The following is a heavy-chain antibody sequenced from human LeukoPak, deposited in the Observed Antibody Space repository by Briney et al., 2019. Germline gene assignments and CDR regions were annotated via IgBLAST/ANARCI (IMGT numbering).Heavy chain of an antibody. J-gene: IGHJ4*02. CDR2: ISYDGSNK. CDR3: ARVSSGWYGGSFDY. V-gene: IGHV3-30-3*01. CDR1: GFTFSSYA. Sequence: GGSLRLSCAASGFTFSSYAMHWVRQAPGKGLEWVAVISYDGSNKYYADSVKGRFTISRDNSKNTLYLQMNCLRAEDTAVYYCARVSSGWYGGSFDYWGQGTLVTVSS. D-gene: IGHD6-19*01.